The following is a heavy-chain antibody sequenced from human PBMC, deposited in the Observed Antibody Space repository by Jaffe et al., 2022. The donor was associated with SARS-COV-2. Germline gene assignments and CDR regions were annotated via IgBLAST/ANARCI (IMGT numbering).Heavy chain of an antibody. CDR2: INPSGGST. Sequence: QVQLVQSGAEVKKPGASVKVSCKASGYTFTSYYMHWVRQAPGQGLEWMGIINPSGGSTSYAQKFQGRVTMTRDTSTSTVYMELSSLRSEDTAVYYCARVMVRGVISNGMDVWGQGTTVTVSS. J-gene: IGHJ6*02. CDR3: ARVMVRGVISNGMDV. V-gene: IGHV1-46*01. D-gene: IGHD3-10*01. CDR1: GYTFTSYY.